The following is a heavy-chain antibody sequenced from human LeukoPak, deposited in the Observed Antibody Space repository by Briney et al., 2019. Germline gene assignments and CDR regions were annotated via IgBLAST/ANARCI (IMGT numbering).Heavy chain of an antibody. CDR1: GYSISSGYY. CDR3: ARGRRQLATWGAFDI. V-gene: IGHV4-61*05. J-gene: IGHJ3*02. D-gene: IGHD6-13*01. Sequence: SETLSLTCTVSGYSISSGYYWGWIRQPPGKGLEWIGYIYYSGSTNYNPSLKSRVTISVDTSKNQFSLKLSSVTAADTAVYYCARGRRQLATWGAFDIWGQGTMVTVSS. CDR2: IYYSGST.